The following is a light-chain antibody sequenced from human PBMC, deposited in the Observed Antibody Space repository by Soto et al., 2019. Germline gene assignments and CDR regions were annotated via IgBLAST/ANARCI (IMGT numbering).Light chain of an antibody. CDR2: AAS. CDR3: QQSYSTFGT. V-gene: IGKV1-39*01. Sequence: DIQMTQSPSTLASSCGSRVTIAFRASQSISSYLNWYQQKPGKAPKLLIYAASSLQSGVPSRFSGSGSGTDFTLTISRLQPEDFATYYCQQSYSTFGTCGQGTKVE. J-gene: IGKJ1*01. CDR1: QSISSY.